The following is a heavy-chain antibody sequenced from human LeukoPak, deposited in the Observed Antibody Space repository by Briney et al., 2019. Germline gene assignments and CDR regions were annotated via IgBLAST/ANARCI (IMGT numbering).Heavy chain of an antibody. CDR1: GYTFTTYD. D-gene: IGHD7-27*01. V-gene: IGHV1-8*03. CDR2: LNPTTGNA. Sequence: ASVKVSCKASGYTFTTYDIAWVRQAPGQGLEWMGGLNPTTGNAVYAQKFQGRVTISRNTSINTVYMDLSSLRPDDTAIYYCARRKFLGLFDPWGQGTLVTVSS. J-gene: IGHJ5*02. CDR3: ARRKFLGLFDP.